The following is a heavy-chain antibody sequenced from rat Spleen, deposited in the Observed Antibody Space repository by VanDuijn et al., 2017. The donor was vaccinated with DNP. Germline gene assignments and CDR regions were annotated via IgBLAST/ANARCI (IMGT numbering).Heavy chain of an antibody. Sequence: EVQLVESGGGLVPPGRSLTLSCVVSGFTFNNDWMTWVRQVPGKGLEWVASITTGGDITYYPDSVKGRFTVSRDHAKNTLYLRLNSLRSEDTATYYCASGFGWFAYWGQGTLVTVSS. CDR1: GFTFNNDW. J-gene: IGHJ3*01. CDR2: ITTGGDIT. CDR3: ASGFGWFAY. V-gene: IGHV5-31*01. D-gene: IGHD4-1*01.